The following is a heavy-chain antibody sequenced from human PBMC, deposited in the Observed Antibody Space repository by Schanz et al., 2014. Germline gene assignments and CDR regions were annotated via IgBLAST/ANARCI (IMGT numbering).Heavy chain of an antibody. CDR2: MWNDGIKT. J-gene: IGHJ4*02. D-gene: IGHD6-13*01. CDR1: TSLFSRSV. Sequence: ESGGGVVQPGRSLTLSCAVSTSLFSRSVIHWVRQAPGKGLEWVAVMWNDGIKTHYADSGKGRFTISRDNSKNTVYLQMNSLRTDDTAMYYCAREGGALAGAGTAKNDYWGQGTLVTVSS. CDR3: AREGGALAGAGTAKNDY. V-gene: IGHV3-30*04.